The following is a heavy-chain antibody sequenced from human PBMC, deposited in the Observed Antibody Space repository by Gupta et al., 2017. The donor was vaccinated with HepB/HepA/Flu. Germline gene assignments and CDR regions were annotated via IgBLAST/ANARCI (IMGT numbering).Heavy chain of an antibody. D-gene: IGHD3-3*01. CDR3: AKTGRGGYYFDY. CDR2: ISGSGGST. Sequence: EVQLLESGGGLVQPGGSLRLSCAASGFPFSSYAMSWVRQAPGKGLEWVSAISGSGGSTYYADSVKGRFTISRDNSKNTLYLQMNSLRAEDTAVYYCAKTGRGGYYFDYWGQGTLVTVSS. J-gene: IGHJ4*02. V-gene: IGHV3-23*01. CDR1: GFPFSSYA.